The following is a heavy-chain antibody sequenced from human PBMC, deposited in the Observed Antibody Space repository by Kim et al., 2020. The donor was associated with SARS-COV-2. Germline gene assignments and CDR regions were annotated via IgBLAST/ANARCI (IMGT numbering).Heavy chain of an antibody. Sequence: SETLSLTCTVSGGSISGYYWRWIRQPPRKGLEWIGYIYYNGTANYNPSLKTRVTISADTSKNQFSLNLSSVTAADTAVYYCARRRFGGVTGDFDYWGQGTLV. J-gene: IGHJ4*02. CDR3: ARRRFGGVTGDFDY. CDR2: IYYNGTA. V-gene: IGHV4-59*08. D-gene: IGHD3-16*01. CDR1: GGSISGYY.